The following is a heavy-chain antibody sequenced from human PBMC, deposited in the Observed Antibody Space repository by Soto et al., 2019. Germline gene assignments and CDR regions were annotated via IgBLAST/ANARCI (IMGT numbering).Heavy chain of an antibody. V-gene: IGHV1-18*01. CDR3: AGPTGDYYYYGMDV. CDR1: GYTFTSYG. J-gene: IGHJ6*02. D-gene: IGHD4-17*01. Sequence: QVPLVQSGAEVKKPGASVKVSCKASGYTFTSYGIIWVRQAPGQGLEWMGWISAYNGNTNYAQKLQGRVTMTTDTSTSTAYMELRSLRSDDTAVYYCAGPTGDYYYYGMDVWGQGTTVTVSS. CDR2: ISAYNGNT.